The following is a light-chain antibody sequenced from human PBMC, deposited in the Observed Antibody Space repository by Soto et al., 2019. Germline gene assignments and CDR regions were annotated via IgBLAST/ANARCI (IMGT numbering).Light chain of an antibody. V-gene: IGLV2-11*01. CDR1: SSDVGGYNY. Sequence: QSALTQPRSVSGSPGQSVTISCTGTSSDVGGYNYVSWYQQYPGKAPKVMIYAVTKRPSGVRDRISGSKSGNTASLTISGLQAEDEADYYCCSYAGSYTHYVFGTGTKLTVL. CDR3: CSYAGSYTHYV. CDR2: AVT. J-gene: IGLJ1*01.